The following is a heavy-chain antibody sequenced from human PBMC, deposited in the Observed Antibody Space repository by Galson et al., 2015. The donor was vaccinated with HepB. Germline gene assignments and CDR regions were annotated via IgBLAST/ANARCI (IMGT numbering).Heavy chain of an antibody. J-gene: IGHJ6*02. CDR3: ARVKRGEWYSYYYYGMDV. CDR1: GFIFSTYW. Sequence: SLRLSCAASGFIFSTYWMNWVRQAPGKELEWVANIKEDGSEKNYVDSVKGRFTISRDNAKNSLYLQMNSLRAEGTAVYYCARVKRGEWYSYYYYGMDVWGQGTTVTVSS. D-gene: IGHD3-10*01. CDR2: IKEDGSEK. V-gene: IGHV3-7*05.